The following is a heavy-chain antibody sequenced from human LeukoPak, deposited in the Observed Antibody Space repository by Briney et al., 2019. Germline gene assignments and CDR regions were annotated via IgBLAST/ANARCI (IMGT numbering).Heavy chain of an antibody. CDR2: IDSDGNSA. CDR1: GFTFSSYW. J-gene: IGHJ5*02. V-gene: IGHV3-74*01. CDR3: VRHCLNSGRHWFDP. D-gene: IGHD4-23*01. Sequence: GGSLGLSCAASGFTFSSYWMHWVLQAPGKGLVWVSRIDSDGNSAVYADSVKGRFTISRDNAKNTLYLQINSLRVEDTAVYYCVRHCLNSGRHWFDPWGQGTLVTVSS.